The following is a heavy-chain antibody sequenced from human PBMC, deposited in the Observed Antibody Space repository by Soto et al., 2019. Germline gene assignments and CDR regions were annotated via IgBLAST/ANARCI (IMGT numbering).Heavy chain of an antibody. J-gene: IGHJ6*02. D-gene: IGHD1-26*01. V-gene: IGHV3-33*01. Sequence: PVGSLRLSCAASGFTFSSYGMHWVRQAPGKGLEWVAVIWYDGSNKYYADSVKGRFTISRDNSKNTLYLQMNSLRAEDTAVYYCARDYQWELPNYYYYGMDVWGQGTTVTVSS. CDR2: IWYDGSNK. CDR1: GFTFSSYG. CDR3: ARDYQWELPNYYYYGMDV.